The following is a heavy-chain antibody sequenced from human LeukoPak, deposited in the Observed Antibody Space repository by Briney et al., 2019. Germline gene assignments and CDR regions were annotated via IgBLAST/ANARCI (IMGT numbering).Heavy chain of an antibody. J-gene: IGHJ4*02. Sequence: GGSLRLSCAASGFTFYRYAMSWVRQAAGKGLEWVSSISGNGGSIYYADSVKGRFTVSRDNSKNTVYLQMNSLRAEDTALYFCAKAPYYYDTSGYFFRNFDYWGQGTLVTVSS. V-gene: IGHV3-23*01. CDR2: ISGNGGSI. CDR1: GFTFYRYA. D-gene: IGHD3-22*01. CDR3: AKAPYYYDTSGYFFRNFDY.